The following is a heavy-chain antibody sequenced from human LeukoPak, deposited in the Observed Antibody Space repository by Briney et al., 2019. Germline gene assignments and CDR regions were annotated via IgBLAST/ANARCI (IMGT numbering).Heavy chain of an antibody. D-gene: IGHD3-22*01. V-gene: IGHV4-59*01. CDR2: IYYSGST. J-gene: IGHJ5*02. CDR1: GGSTSSYY. Sequence: SETLSLTCTVSGGSTSSYYWSWIRQPPGKGLEWIGYIYYSGSTNYNPSLKSRVTISVDTSKNQFSLKLSSVTAADTAVYYCARDDSSGYYNWFDPWGQGTLVTVSS. CDR3: ARDDSSGYYNWFDP.